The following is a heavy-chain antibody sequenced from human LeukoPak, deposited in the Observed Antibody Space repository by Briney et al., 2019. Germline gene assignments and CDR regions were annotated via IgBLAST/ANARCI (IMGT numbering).Heavy chain of an antibody. D-gene: IGHD4-17*01. Sequence: GGSLRLSCAASGFTFTNYAMTWVRQAPGKGLEWVSGISEGVGNTYADSVKGRFTISRDHSKNTLYLQMNSLRAEDTALYHCAKREKGTTGRFFDYWGQGTLVTVSS. J-gene: IGHJ4*02. CDR1: GFTFTNYA. CDR2: ISEGVGNT. V-gene: IGHV3-23*01. CDR3: AKREKGTTGRFFDY.